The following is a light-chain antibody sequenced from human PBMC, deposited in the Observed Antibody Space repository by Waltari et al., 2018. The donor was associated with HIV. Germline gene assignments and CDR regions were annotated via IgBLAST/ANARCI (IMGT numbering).Light chain of an antibody. CDR3: CSYAGSDTLV. CDR2: EVT. J-gene: IGLJ3*02. V-gene: IGLV2-23*02. Sequence: QSALTQPAPVSGSPGQSIPISCTGTTRDVEHYNLLSWYRQHPDKDPKLLIFEVTRRPSGVSDRFSGSKSGNTASLTISGLQAEDEADYYCCSYAGSDTLVFGGGTKLTVL. CDR1: TRDVEHYNL.